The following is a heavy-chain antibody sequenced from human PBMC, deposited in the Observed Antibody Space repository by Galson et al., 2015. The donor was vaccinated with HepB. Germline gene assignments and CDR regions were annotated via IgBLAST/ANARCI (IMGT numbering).Heavy chain of an antibody. V-gene: IGHV3-30*04. CDR3: VRSGTLLWFGELFDY. Sequence: SLRLSCAASGFTFSSYAMHWVRQAPGKGLEWVAVISYDGSNKYYADSVKGRFTISGDNSKNTLYLQMNSLRAEDTAVYYCVRSGTLLWFGELFDYWGQGTLVTVSS. J-gene: IGHJ4*02. CDR1: GFTFSSYA. CDR2: ISYDGSNK. D-gene: IGHD3-10*01.